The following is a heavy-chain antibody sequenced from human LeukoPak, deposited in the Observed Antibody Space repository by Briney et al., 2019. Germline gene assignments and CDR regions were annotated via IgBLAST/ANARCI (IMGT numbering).Heavy chain of an antibody. CDR1: GFTFNNYG. CDR3: AKSIAAAASD. D-gene: IGHD6-13*01. V-gene: IGHV3-30*02. CDR2: IRYDGSNK. Sequence: PGGSLRLSCVASGFTFNNYGMHWVRQAPGKGLEWVAFIRYDGSNKYYADSVKGRFTISRDNSKNTLYLQMNSLRAEDTAVYYCAKSIAAAASDWGQGTLVTVSS. J-gene: IGHJ4*02.